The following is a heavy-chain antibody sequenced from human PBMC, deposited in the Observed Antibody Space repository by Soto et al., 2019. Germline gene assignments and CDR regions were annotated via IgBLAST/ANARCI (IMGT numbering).Heavy chain of an antibody. CDR2: IKQDGSEK. CDR1: GFTFSSYW. V-gene: IGHV3-7*04. Sequence: SCAASGFTFSSYWMSWVRQAPGKGLEWVANIKQDGSEKYYVDSVKGRFTISRDNAKNSLYLQMNSLRAEDTAVYYCARVGLRYFDWLLAFDYWGQGTLVTVSS. D-gene: IGHD3-9*01. CDR3: ARVGLRYFDWLLAFDY. J-gene: IGHJ4*02.